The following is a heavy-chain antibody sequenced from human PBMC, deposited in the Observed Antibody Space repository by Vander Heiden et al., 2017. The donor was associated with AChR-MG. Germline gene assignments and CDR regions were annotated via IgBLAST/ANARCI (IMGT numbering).Heavy chain of an antibody. Sequence: EVQVVDSGGALVQPGRSLRPSCTGSGFTFGAYAVNWVRQAPGKGLEWVGLIRSTTFGRTTEYAASVRGRFTISRDGSEDIAFLQMNSLKTEDTAVYYCTRADTVVGAKYYFDYWGQGALVTVSS. CDR2: IRSTTFGRTT. CDR1: GFTFGAYA. V-gene: IGHV3-49*04. J-gene: IGHJ4*02. D-gene: IGHD2-21*01. CDR3: TRADTVVGAKYYFDY.